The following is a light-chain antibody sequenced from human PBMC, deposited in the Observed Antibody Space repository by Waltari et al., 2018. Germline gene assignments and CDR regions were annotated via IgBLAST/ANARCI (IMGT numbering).Light chain of an antibody. V-gene: IGKV4-1*01. CDR3: QQYYSTPLT. CDR2: LAS. CDR1: QSVLYSANNKNY. Sequence: DIVMTQSPDSLAVSLGERATINCKSSQSVLYSANNKNYLAWYQQKPGHPPKLLINLASTRESGVPDRFSGSGSGTDFTLTISRLQAEDVSVYYCQQYYSTPLTFGGGTKVEIK. J-gene: IGKJ4*01.